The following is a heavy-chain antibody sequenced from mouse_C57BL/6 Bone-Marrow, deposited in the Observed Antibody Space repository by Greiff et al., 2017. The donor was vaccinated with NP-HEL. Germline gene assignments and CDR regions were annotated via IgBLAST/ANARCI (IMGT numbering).Heavy chain of an antibody. CDR2: IDPSDSYT. CDR3: AREGENCYGSRPDV. Sequence: QVQLQQPGAELVKPGASVKLSCKASGYTFTSYWMQWVKQRPGQGLEWIGEIDPSDSYTNYNQKFKGKATLTVDTSSSTAYMQLSSLTSEDSAVYYCAREGENCYGSRPDVGGTGTTVTVSS. D-gene: IGHD1-1*01. J-gene: IGHJ1*03. CDR1: GYTFTSYW. V-gene: IGHV1-50*01.